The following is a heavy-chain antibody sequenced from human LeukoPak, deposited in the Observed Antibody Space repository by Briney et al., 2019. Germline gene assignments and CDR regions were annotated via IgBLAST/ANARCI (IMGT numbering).Heavy chain of an antibody. V-gene: IGHV3-30*18. J-gene: IGHJ4*02. CDR3: AKDLSGHWCIDY. D-gene: IGHD4/OR15-4a*01. CDR1: GFTFSNYY. CDR2: ISDDGERK. Sequence: GGSLRLSCVASGFTFSNYYMHWVRQAPGKGLEWVAIISDDGERKFYADSVRGRITISRDKSKNTLFLQMNSLRADDTAVYFCAKDLSGHWCIDYWGQGTLVTVSS.